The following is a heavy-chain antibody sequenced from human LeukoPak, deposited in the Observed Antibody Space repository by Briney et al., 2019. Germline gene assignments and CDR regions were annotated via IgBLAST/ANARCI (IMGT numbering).Heavy chain of an antibody. D-gene: IGHD4-23*01. V-gene: IGHV3-11*01. CDR1: GFTFNAYY. Sequence: GSLRLSCAASGFTFNAYYMSWVRQAPEKGLEWISYISTSGDTIYYADSVKGRFTISRDNANNSLYLQMNSLRADDTAVYYCARGGGHSMWERSGMDVWGQGTTVTVSS. CDR2: ISTSGDTI. CDR3: ARGGGHSMWERSGMDV. J-gene: IGHJ6*02.